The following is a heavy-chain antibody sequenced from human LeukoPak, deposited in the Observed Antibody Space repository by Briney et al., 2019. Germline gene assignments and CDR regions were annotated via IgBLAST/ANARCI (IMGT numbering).Heavy chain of an antibody. CDR1: GYRFTNYW. J-gene: IGHJ4*02. CDR3: ARPAYCGSDCLAV. D-gene: IGHD2-21*02. CDR2: MYPGDSDT. Sequence: GETLKISCKVSGYRFTNYWIGWVRQMPGKGQEWMGIMYPGDSDTRYSPSFQGQVTISADKSISTAYLQWSSLKASDTAMYYCARPAYCGSDCLAVWGQGTLVTVSS. V-gene: IGHV5-51*01.